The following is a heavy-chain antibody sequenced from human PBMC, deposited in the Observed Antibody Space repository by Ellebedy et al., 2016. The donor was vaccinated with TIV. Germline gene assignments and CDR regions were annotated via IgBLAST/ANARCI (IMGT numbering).Heavy chain of an antibody. CDR1: GFTFSSYG. CDR3: ARDLDRDGYNLNY. D-gene: IGHD5-24*01. CDR2: IWYDGSNK. V-gene: IGHV3-33*08. J-gene: IGHJ4*02. Sequence: PGGSLRLSCAASGFTFSSYGMHWVRQAPGKGLEWVAVIWYDGSNKYYADSVKGRFTISRDNSKNTLYLQMNSLRAEDTAVYYCARDLDRDGYNLNYWGQGTLVTVSS.